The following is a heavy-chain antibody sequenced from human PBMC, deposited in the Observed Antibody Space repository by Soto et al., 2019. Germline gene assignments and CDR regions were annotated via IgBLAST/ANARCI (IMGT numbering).Heavy chain of an antibody. D-gene: IGHD2-2*01. CDR1: GYTFTSYG. Sequence: QVQLVQSGAEVKKPGASVKVSCKASGYTFTSYGISWVRQAPGQGLEWMGWISAYNGNTNYAQKLQGGVTMTTDTSTSTAYMELRSLRSDDTAVYYCARVRDIVVVTSAIGAFDIWGQGTMVTVSS. J-gene: IGHJ3*02. CDR3: ARVRDIVVVTSAIGAFDI. V-gene: IGHV1-18*01. CDR2: ISAYNGNT.